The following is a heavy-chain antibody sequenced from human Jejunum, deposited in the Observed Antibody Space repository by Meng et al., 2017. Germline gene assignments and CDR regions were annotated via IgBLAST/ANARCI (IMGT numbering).Heavy chain of an antibody. J-gene: IGHJ4*02. CDR1: GFTLGDYW. Sequence: EVQLVESGGGVVQPGGSLRLSCAASGFTLGDYWMHWVRQAPGQGLVWVSHINTDGSSTKYADSVKGRFTISRDNAKNKLYLDLNSLKTEDTAVYYCTTPIGSDSVWGQGTLVTVSS. CDR2: INTDGSST. CDR3: TTPIGSDSV. V-gene: IGHV3-74*01. D-gene: IGHD1-26*01.